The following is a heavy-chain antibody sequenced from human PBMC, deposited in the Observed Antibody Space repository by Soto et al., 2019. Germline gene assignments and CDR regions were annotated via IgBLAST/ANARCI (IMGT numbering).Heavy chain of an antibody. CDR2: IYYSGST. Sequence: SETLSLTCTVSGGSVSSGSYYWSWIRQPPGQGLEWIGYIYYSGSTNYNPYLKSRVTISVDTSKNQFYLKLSSVTAADTSVYYCGIPRRRGATTLHAFDIWGQGTTVPVAS. CDR1: GGSVSSGSYY. D-gene: IGHD5-12*01. J-gene: IGHJ3*02. V-gene: IGHV4-61*01. CDR3: GIPRRRGATTLHAFDI.